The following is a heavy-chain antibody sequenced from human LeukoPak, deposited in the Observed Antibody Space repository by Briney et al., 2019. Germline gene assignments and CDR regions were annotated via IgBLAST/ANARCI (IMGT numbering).Heavy chain of an antibody. Sequence: GGSLRLSCAASGFTFSSYAMSWVRQAPGKGLEWVANIKEDGSEKYYVDSVKGRFTISRDNAKSSLYLHMNSLRVEDTAVYYCAREGYSSGWNPSAYWGQGTLVAVSS. V-gene: IGHV3-7*03. CDR2: IKEDGSEK. J-gene: IGHJ4*02. CDR3: AREGYSSGWNPSAY. CDR1: GFTFSSYA. D-gene: IGHD6-19*01.